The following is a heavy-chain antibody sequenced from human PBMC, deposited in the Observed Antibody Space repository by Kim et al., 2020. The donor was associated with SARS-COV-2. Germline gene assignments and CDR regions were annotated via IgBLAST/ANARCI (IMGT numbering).Heavy chain of an antibody. CDR3: ARDSGSYFVEGAGPFDY. Sequence: SVKVSCKASGGTFSSYAISWVRQAPGQGLEWMGGIIPIFGTANYAQKFQGRVTITADESTSTAYMELSSLRSEDTAVYYCARDSGSYFVEGAGPFDYWGQGTLVTVSS. V-gene: IGHV1-69*13. D-gene: IGHD1-26*01. CDR2: IIPIFGTA. CDR1: GGTFSSYA. J-gene: IGHJ4*02.